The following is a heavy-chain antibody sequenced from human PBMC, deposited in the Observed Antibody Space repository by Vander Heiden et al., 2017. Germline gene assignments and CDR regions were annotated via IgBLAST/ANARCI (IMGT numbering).Heavy chain of an antibody. CDR2: IRNKAASHTT. CDR3: ATSPSSGYN. D-gene: IGHD3-22*01. Sequence: EVQLVESGGGLVQPGGSLRLSCVGPGFTFSGHYMDWVRQAPGKGLEWVGRIRNKAASHTTAYAASVEGRFAISRDDSKNSLYLQLNSLKTEDTAMYYCATSPSSGYNWGQGTQVTVSS. CDR1: GFTFSGHY. J-gene: IGHJ1*01. V-gene: IGHV3-72*01.